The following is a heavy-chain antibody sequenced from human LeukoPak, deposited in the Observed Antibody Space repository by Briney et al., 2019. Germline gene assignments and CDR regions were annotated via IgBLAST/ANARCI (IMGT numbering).Heavy chain of an antibody. CDR2: IWYDGSNK. V-gene: IGHV3-33*01. J-gene: IGHJ5*02. Sequence: PGGSLRLSCAASGFTFSSYGMHWVRQAPGKGLEWVAVIWYDGSNKYCADSVKGRFTISRDNSKNTLYLQMNSLRAEDTAVYYCARELRHCSSTSCYHWFDPWGQGTLVTVSS. CDR3: ARELRHCSSTSCYHWFDP. D-gene: IGHD2-2*01. CDR1: GFTFSSYG.